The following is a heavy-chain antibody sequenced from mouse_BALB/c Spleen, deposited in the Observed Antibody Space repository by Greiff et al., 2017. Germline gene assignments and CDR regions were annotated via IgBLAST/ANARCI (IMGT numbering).Heavy chain of an antibody. CDR1: GFNIKDTY. V-gene: IGHV14-3*02. CDR3: ATGRGYSMDY. J-gene: IGHJ4*01. CDR2: IDPANGNT. D-gene: IGHD2-3*01. Sequence: VQLQQSGAELVKPGASVKLSCTASGFNIKDTYMHWVKQRPEQGLEWIGRIDPANGNTKYDPKFQGKATITADTSSNTAYLQLSSLTSEDTAVYYCATGRGYSMDYWGQGTSVTVSS.